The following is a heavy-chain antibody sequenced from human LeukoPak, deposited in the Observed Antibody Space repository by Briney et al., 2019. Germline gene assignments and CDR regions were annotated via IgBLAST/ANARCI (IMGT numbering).Heavy chain of an antibody. CDR1: GFTFSSYA. V-gene: IGHV3-30*04. J-gene: IGHJ4*02. Sequence: GRSLRLSCAASGFTFSSYAMHWVRQAPGKGLEWVAVISYDGSNKYYADSVKGRFTISRDNSKNTLYLQMNSLRAEDTAVYYCARGERVLLWFGESPHLDYWGQGTLVTVSS. D-gene: IGHD3-10*01. CDR3: ARGERVLLWFGESPHLDY. CDR2: ISYDGSNK.